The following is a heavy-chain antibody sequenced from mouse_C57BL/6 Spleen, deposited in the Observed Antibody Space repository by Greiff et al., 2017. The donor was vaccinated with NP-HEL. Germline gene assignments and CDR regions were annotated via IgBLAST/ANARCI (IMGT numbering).Heavy chain of an antibody. CDR3: ARQAYSNYGFAY. Sequence: QLVESGGGSVPPFFSLQLSFSSSGFTFSDYGMHWVRQAPEKGLEWVAYISSGSSTIYYADTVKGRFTISRDHAKNTLFLQMTSLRSEDTAMYYCARQAYSNYGFAYWGQGTLVTVAA. D-gene: IGHD2-5*01. J-gene: IGHJ3*01. CDR1: GFTFSDYG. V-gene: IGHV5-17*01. CDR2: ISSGSSTI.